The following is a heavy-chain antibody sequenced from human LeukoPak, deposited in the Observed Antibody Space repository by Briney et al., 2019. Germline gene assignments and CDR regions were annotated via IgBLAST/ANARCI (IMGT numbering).Heavy chain of an antibody. D-gene: IGHD3-16*02. J-gene: IGHJ4*02. CDR2: INHSGST. Sequence: SETLPLTCAVYGGSFSGYYWSWIRQPPGKGLEWIGEINHSGSTNYNPSLKSRVTISVDTSKNQVSLKLSSVTAADTAVYYCARGSTLYDYVWGSYRTGYYFDYWGQGTLVTVSS. V-gene: IGHV4-34*01. CDR1: GGSFSGYY. CDR3: ARGSTLYDYVWGSYRTGYYFDY.